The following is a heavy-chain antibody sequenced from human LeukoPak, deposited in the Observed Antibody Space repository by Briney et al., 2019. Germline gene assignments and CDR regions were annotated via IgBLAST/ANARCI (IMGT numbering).Heavy chain of an antibody. Sequence: AASVKVSCKASGGTFSSYAISWVRQAPGQGLEWMGWISTYNGNTNYAQKYKDRVTMTTDTSTTTVYMELRSLRSDDTAVYYCARDAPQWRNVFDIWGPGTMVTVSS. V-gene: IGHV1-18*01. D-gene: IGHD6-19*01. CDR2: ISTYNGNT. CDR1: GGTFSSYA. J-gene: IGHJ3*02. CDR3: ARDAPQWRNVFDI.